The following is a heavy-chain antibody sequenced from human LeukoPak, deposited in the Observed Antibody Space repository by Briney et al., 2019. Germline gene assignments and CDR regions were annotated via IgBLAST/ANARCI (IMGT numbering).Heavy chain of an antibody. D-gene: IGHD4-17*01. CDR2: IYYSGST. V-gene: IGHV4-39*07. J-gene: IGHJ5*02. CDR3: ARGVTTTTSYNWFDP. Sequence: SETLSLTCTVSGGSISSSSYYWGWIRQPPGKGLEWIGSIYYSGSTYYNPSLKSRVTISVDTSKNQFSLKLTSVTAADTAVYYCARGVTTTTSYNWFDPWGQGTLVTVSS. CDR1: GGSISSSSYY.